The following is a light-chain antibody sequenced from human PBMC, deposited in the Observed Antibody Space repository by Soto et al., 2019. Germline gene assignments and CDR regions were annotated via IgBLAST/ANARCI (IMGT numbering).Light chain of an antibody. CDR1: QSVSSSY. CDR3: REYGSSPRK. J-gene: IGKJ1*01. Sequence: TTRCSTASQSVSSSYLAWYQQKPGQAPRLLIYGASSRATCFPDRLTGSVCVRAFHLTRTSLEPEGFAVYSFREYGSSPRKFGQGTKVDIK. CDR2: GAS. V-gene: IGKV3-20*01.